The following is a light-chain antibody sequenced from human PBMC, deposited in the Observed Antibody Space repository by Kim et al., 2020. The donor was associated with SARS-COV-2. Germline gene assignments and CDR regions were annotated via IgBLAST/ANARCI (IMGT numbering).Light chain of an antibody. CDR2: RNN. J-gene: IGLJ3*02. V-gene: IGLV10-54*01. CDR3: AAWDSSLSAWV. CDR1: SNNVGNQG. Sequence: LTQPPSVSKDLRQTATLTCTGNSNNVGNQGAAWLQQHQGHPLKLLSYRNNNRPSGISERFSASRSGDTASLTITGLQPEDEADYYCAAWDSSLSAWVFGGGTQLTVL.